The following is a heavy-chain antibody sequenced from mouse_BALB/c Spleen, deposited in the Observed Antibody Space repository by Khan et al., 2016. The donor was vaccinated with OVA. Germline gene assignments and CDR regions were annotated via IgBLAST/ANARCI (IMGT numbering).Heavy chain of an antibody. J-gene: IGHJ2*01. CDR1: GYSLTRYG. D-gene: IGHD1-3*01. V-gene: IGHV2-9*02. CDR3: ARLEDI. Sequence: QVQLKQSGPGLVAPSQSLSITCTVYGYSLTRYGVHWVRQPPGKGLEWLGVIWAGGSTNYNSALMSRLSISKDNSKSQVFLKMNSLQTDDTALYYCARLEDIWGQGTTLTVSS. CDR2: IWAGGST.